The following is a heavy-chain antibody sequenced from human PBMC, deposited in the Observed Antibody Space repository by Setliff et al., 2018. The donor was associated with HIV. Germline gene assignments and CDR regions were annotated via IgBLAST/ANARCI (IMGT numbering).Heavy chain of an antibody. CDR1: GGSISSGSYY. CDR3: ARRRPPPSGTYSRYYMDV. D-gene: IGHD1-26*01. CDR2: IYTSGTT. J-gene: IGHJ6*03. Sequence: SETLSLTCTVSGGSISSGSYYWSWIRQPAGKGLEWIGHIYTSGTTNYNPSLRSRVTISVDKSKNQFSLNLRSVTAADTAVYYCARRRPPPSGTYSRYYMDVWGKGTTVTVSS. V-gene: IGHV4-61*09.